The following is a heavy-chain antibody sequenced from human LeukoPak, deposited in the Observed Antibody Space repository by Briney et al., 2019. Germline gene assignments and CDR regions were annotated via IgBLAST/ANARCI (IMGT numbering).Heavy chain of an antibody. CDR2: IYPDDSDT. J-gene: IGHJ3*01. CDR3: ARPSAYGEDALDV. V-gene: IGHV5-51*01. Sequence: GESLKISCKGSGYIFTNYWIGWVRQMPGKGLEWMGIIYPDDSDTRYSPSFRGQVTFSADKSISTAYLQWSSLKASDTAMYYCARPSAYGEDALDVWGQGTLVTVSS. D-gene: IGHD2-21*01. CDR1: GYIFTNYW.